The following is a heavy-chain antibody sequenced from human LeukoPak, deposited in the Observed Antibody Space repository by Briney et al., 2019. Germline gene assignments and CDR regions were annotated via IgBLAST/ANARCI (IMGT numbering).Heavy chain of an antibody. CDR3: ARYQVSQGRETTPFDY. CDR1: GDSVSRNTVA. J-gene: IGHJ4*02. D-gene: IGHD1-14*01. CDR2: TYYRSQWYS. Sequence: PSQTLSLTCAISGDSVSRNTVAWNWIRQSPSRGLEWLGRTYYRSQWYSDYAESVKGRITINPDTSENQFSLQLNSVTPEDTAVYYCARYQVSQGRETTPFDYWGQGTLVTVSS. V-gene: IGHV6-1*01.